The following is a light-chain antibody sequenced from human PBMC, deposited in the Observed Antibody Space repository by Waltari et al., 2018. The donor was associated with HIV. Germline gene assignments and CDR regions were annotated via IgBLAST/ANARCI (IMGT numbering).Light chain of an antibody. CDR2: GIS. J-gene: IGKJ4*01. CDR3: QQSNTFPLT. V-gene: IGKV1-12*01. CDR1: QGVSSW. Sequence: DIQVTQSPSSVSASVVDRVTITCRASQGVSSWLAWYQQRPGKAPKLLIYGISTLQSGVPSRFSGGGSGTDFTLTINSLQTEDSATYYCQQSNTFPLTFGGGTKVEIK.